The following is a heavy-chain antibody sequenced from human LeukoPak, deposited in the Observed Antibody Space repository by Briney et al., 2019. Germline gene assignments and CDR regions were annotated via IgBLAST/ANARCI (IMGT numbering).Heavy chain of an antibody. J-gene: IGHJ4*02. D-gene: IGHD3-10*01. CDR1: GGSISSGSYY. Sequence: PSETLSLTCTVSGGSISSGSYYWSWIRQPAGKGLEWIGRIYTSGSTNYNPSLKSRVTISVDTSKNQSSLKLSSVTAADTAVYYCARRPPLVRGTFDYWGQGTLVTVSS. CDR3: ARRPPLVRGTFDY. CDR2: IYTSGST. V-gene: IGHV4-61*02.